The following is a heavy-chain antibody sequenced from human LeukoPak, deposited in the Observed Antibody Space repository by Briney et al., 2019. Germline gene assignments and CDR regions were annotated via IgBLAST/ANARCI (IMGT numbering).Heavy chain of an antibody. CDR2: IIPIFGTA. D-gene: IGHD3-22*01. Sequence: SVKVSCKASGGTFSSNAISWVRQAPGQGLEWMGGIIPIFGTANYAQKFQGRVTITADESTSTAYMELSSLRSGDTAVYYCARPTTAGDSSGYLYYFDYWGQGTLVTVSS. J-gene: IGHJ4*02. CDR1: GGTFSSNA. CDR3: ARPTTAGDSSGYLYYFDY. V-gene: IGHV1-69*13.